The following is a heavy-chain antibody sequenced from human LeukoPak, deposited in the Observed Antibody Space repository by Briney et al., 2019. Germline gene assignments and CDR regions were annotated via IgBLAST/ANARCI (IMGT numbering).Heavy chain of an antibody. CDR3: ASIRGYSYGSFDY. CDR1: GGSISSYY. CDR2: IYYSGST. D-gene: IGHD5-18*01. J-gene: IGHJ4*02. V-gene: IGHV4-59*01. Sequence: RPSETLSLTCTVSGGSISSYYWSWIRQPPGKGLEWIGYIYYSGSTNYNPSLKSRVTISVDTSKNQFSLKLSSVTAADTAVYYCASIRGYSYGSFDYWGQGTLVTVSS.